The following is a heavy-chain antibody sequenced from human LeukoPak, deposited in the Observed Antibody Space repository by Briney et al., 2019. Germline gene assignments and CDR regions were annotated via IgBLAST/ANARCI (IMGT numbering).Heavy chain of an antibody. D-gene: IGHD3-3*01. CDR3: ARDELDFWSGYSAFDI. CDR2: ISSSSSYI. J-gene: IGHJ3*02. V-gene: IGHV3-21*01. Sequence: GGSLRLSCAASGFTFSSYSMNWVRQAPGKGLEWVSSISSSSSYIYYADSVKGRFTISRDNAKDSLYLQMNSLRAEDTAVYYCARDELDFWSGYSAFDIWGQGTMVTVSS. CDR1: GFTFSSYS.